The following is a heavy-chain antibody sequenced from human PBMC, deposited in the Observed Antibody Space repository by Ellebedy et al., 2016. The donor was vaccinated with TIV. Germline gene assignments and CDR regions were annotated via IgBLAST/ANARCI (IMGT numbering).Heavy chain of an antibody. Sequence: AASVKVSCKASGYTFTGYYIHWVRQAPGQGLGWMGWISPNTGDTNYAQKFQGRVTMTRDTSISTVYMELSSLRSDDTAMYYCARIVYFYDSSGYPIDYWGQGTLVTVSS. D-gene: IGHD3-22*01. J-gene: IGHJ4*02. CDR2: ISPNTGDT. CDR3: ARIVYFYDSSGYPIDY. V-gene: IGHV1-2*02. CDR1: GYTFTGYY.